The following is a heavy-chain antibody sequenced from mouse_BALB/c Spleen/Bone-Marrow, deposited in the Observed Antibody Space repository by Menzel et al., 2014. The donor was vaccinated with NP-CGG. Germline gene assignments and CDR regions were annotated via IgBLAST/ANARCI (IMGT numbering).Heavy chain of an antibody. J-gene: IGHJ4*01. CDR2: IYPGDGDT. D-gene: IGHD2-14*01. CDR3: ARYYRYDGGYAMAY. Sequence: VKLVESGAELARPGASVKLSCEASGYTFTTYWMQWVKQRPGQGLEWIGAIYPGDGDTRYTQKFKGKATLTADKSSSTAYMQLSSLASEDSAVYYCARYYRYDGGYAMAYWGQGTSVTVSS. V-gene: IGHV1-87*01. CDR1: GYTFTTYW.